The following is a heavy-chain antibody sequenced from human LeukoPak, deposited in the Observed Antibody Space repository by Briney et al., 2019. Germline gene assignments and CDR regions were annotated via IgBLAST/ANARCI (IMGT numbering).Heavy chain of an antibody. J-gene: IGHJ4*02. CDR3: ARVGGQNLRFLEWLLYSFDY. Sequence: GGSLRLSCAASGFTFSSYSMNWVRQAPGKGLEWVSSISSSSSYIYYADSVKGRFIISRDNAKNSLYLQMNSLRAEDTAVYYCARVGGQNLRFLEWLLYSFDYWGQGTLVTVSS. CDR2: ISSSSSYI. D-gene: IGHD3-3*01. CDR1: GFTFSSYS. V-gene: IGHV3-21*01.